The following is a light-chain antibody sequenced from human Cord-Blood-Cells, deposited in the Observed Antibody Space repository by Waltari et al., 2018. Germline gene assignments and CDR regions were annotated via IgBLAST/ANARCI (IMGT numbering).Light chain of an antibody. V-gene: IGKV2-28*01. CDR2: FGS. CDR3: MQALQTPPT. J-gene: IGKJ5*01. CDR1: QRLLHSNGYNY. Sequence: IVMTQSPLSLPVTSGQQAPVSCSPSQRLLHSNGYNYWYWYLQKPGQSPQLLIYFGSTRASGVPDRSSGSGSGTDVTLKLGRVEAGDGGVDDCMQALQTPPTFAQGTRLEIK.